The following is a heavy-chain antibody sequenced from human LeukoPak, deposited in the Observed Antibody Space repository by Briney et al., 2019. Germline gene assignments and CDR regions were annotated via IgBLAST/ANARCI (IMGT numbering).Heavy chain of an antibody. CDR3: VKDLSGTYSFDY. V-gene: IGHV3-64D*06. D-gene: IGHD3-10*01. J-gene: IGHJ4*02. CDR1: GYTFSDYG. Sequence: PGTSLRLSCSASGYTFSDYGMHWVRQAPGKGLEYVSGTTDTGGSTYYAYSVKGRFTISRDNSKKTLYLQVNSLRVEDTAVYYCVKDLSGTYSFDYWGQGTLVTVSS. CDR2: TTDTGGST.